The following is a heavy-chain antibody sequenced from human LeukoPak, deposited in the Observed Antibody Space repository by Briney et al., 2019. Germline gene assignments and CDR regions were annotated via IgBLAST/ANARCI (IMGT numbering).Heavy chain of an antibody. D-gene: IGHD6-6*01. CDR3: ATFSSSTLYYYGMDV. CDR1: GGSISSYY. Sequence: SETLSLTCTVSGGSISSYYWSWIRQPPGKGLEWIGYIYYCGSTNYNPSLKSRVTISVDTSKNQFSLKLSSVTAADTAVYYCATFSSSTLYYYGMDVWGQGTTVTVSS. J-gene: IGHJ6*02. CDR2: IYYCGST. V-gene: IGHV4-59*01.